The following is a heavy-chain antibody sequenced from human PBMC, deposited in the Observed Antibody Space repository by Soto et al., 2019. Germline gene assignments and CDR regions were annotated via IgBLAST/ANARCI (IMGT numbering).Heavy chain of an antibody. CDR1: GFTFSGYW. Sequence: GGSLRLACAASGFTFSGYWMSWVRQAPGKGLEWVANIIQDGSEKYYVDSVKGRFTISRDNAKNALYLQMNSLRAEDTAVYYCARDEVLVKPAAFTFDPWGQGVLVTVSS. J-gene: IGHJ5*02. V-gene: IGHV3-7*01. D-gene: IGHD2-2*01. CDR2: IIQDGSEK. CDR3: ARDEVLVKPAAFTFDP.